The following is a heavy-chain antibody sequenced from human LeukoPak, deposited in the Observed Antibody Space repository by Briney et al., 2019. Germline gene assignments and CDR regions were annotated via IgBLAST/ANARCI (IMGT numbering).Heavy chain of an antibody. CDR2: MNPNSGNT. CDR1: GYTFTSYD. J-gene: IGHJ4*02. D-gene: IGHD5-24*01. Sequence: ASVKVSCKASGYTFTSYDISWVRQATGQGLEWMGWMNPNSGNTGYAQKFQGRVTITRNTSISTAYMELSSLRSEDTAVYYCARGFKMEPFDYWGQGTLVTVSS. CDR3: ARGFKMEPFDY. V-gene: IGHV1-8*03.